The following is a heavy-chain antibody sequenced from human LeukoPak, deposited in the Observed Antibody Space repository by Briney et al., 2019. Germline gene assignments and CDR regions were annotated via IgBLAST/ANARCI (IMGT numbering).Heavy chain of an antibody. CDR3: ARAPSNAHFDY. D-gene: IGHD3-3*02. Sequence: PGGSLRLSCAASGFTFSDYYMSWIRQAPGKGLEWVSLIYSGGSTYYADSVKGRFTTSRDNSNNTVYLQMNSLRAEDTAVYYCARAPSNAHFDYWGRGTLVTVSS. J-gene: IGHJ4*02. CDR1: GFTFSDYY. V-gene: IGHV3-66*01. CDR2: IYSGGST.